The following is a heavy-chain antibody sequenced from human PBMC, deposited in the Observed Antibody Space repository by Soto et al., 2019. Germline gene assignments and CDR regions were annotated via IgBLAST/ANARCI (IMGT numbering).Heavy chain of an antibody. CDR3: AKSRAVAGKGYYYYGMDV. D-gene: IGHD6-19*01. Sequence: GASVKVSCKASGGTFSSYTISWVRQAPGQGLEWMGRIIPILGIANYAQKFQGRVTITADKSTSTAYMELSSLGSEDTAVYYCAKSRAVAGKGYYYYGMDVWGQGTTVTVSS. CDR1: GGTFSSYT. CDR2: IIPILGIA. J-gene: IGHJ6*02. V-gene: IGHV1-69*02.